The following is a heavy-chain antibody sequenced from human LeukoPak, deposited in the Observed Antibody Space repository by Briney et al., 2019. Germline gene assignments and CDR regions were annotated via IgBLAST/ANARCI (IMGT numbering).Heavy chain of an antibody. CDR2: IWYDGTNK. CDR1: GFIFSPYG. J-gene: IGHJ4*02. V-gene: IGHV3-33*06. CDR3: AKDRGPYGGNSLDY. D-gene: IGHD4-23*01. Sequence: PGGSLRLSCAASGFIFSPYGMHWVRQAPGKGLEWVAVIWYDGTNKYYADSVKGRFTISRDNSKKTLYLQMGSLRAEDTAVYYCAKDRGPYGGNSLDYWGQGTLVTVSS.